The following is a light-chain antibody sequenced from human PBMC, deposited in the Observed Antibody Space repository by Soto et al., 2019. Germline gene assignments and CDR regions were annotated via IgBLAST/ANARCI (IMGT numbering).Light chain of an antibody. CDR1: QSVTNSY. Sequence: EVVLTQSPGTLSLSPGERAVLSCRASQSVTNSYLAWYQQKPGQAPRPLIYGRSNRATGIPDRFSGSGSGTDFTLTISRLEPEDFAVYYCHQYGYSWTFGQGTNVEIK. CDR2: GRS. CDR3: HQYGYSWT. V-gene: IGKV3-20*01. J-gene: IGKJ1*01.